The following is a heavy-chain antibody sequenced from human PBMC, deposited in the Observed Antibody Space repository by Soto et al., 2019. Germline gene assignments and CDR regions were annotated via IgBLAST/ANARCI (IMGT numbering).Heavy chain of an antibody. CDR2: ISAYNGNT. D-gene: IGHD6-13*01. V-gene: IGHV1-18*01. CDR3: ARDLAAAGPFDC. CDR1: GYTFTNYA. J-gene: IGHJ4*02. Sequence: QVQLVQSGAEVKKPGASVKVSCKASGYTFTNYAFSWVRQAPGQVLEWMGWISAYNGNTNYPQKLQGRVTMTTDTSTSTAYMELRSLRSDDTDVYYCARDLAAAGPFDCWGQGTLVTVSS.